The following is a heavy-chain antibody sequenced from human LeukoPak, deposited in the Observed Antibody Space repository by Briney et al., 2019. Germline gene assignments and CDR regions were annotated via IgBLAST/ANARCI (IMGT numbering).Heavy chain of an antibody. CDR1: GFPFSSSA. V-gene: IGHV3-21*01. CDR2: LPRSGGDT. D-gene: IGHD2-15*01. J-gene: IGHJ5*02. Sequence: GGSLRLSCAASGFPFSSSAMSWVRQAPGKGLEWVSGLPRSGGDTYYADSVKGRFTISRDNAKNSLYLQMNSLRAEDTAVYYCARDQRCSGGSCYNWFDPWGQGTLVTVSS. CDR3: ARDQRCSGGSCYNWFDP.